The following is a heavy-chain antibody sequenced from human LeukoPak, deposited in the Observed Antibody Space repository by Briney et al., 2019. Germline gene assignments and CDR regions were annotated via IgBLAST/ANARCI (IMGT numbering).Heavy chain of an antibody. CDR1: GYTFTSYG. CDR2: ISAYNGNT. V-gene: IGHV1-18*01. J-gene: IGHJ4*02. D-gene: IGHD3-22*01. CDR3: AREAAPYYYDSSGYPYYFDY. Sequence: GASVKVSCKASGYTFTSYGISWVRQAPGHGLEWMGWISAYNGNTNYAQKLQGRVTMTTDTSTSTAYMELRSLRSDDTAVYYCAREAAPYYYDSSGYPYYFDYWGQGTLVTVSS.